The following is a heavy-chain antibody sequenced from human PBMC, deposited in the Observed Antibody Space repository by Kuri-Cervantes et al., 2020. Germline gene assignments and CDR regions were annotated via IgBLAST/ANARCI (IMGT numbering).Heavy chain of an antibody. J-gene: IGHJ4*02. CDR2: ISSSSSTI. CDR3: ARDFRWAEWELLGLFDY. CDR1: GFTFNTYS. V-gene: IGHV3-48*02. Sequence: GESLKISCAASGFTFNTYSMNWVRQAPGKGLEWVSYISSSSSTIYYADSVKGRFTISRDNAKNSLYLQMNSLRDEDTAVYYCARDFRWAEWELLGLFDYWGQGTLVTVSS. D-gene: IGHD1-26*01.